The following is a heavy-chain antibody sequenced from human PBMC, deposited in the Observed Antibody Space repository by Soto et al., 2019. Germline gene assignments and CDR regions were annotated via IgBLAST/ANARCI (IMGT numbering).Heavy chain of an antibody. CDR3: ANHLGRELRDFRCLSAGPLVY. Sequence: PGGSLRLSCAASGFTFSSYGMHWVRQAPGKGLEWVAVIWYDGSNKYYADSVKGRFTISRDNSKNTLYLQMNSLRAEDTAVYYCANHLGRELRDFRCLSAGPLVYWSPGTLLTVSS. D-gene: IGHD3-9*01. J-gene: IGHJ4*01. CDR2: IWYDGSNK. CDR1: GFTFSSYG. V-gene: IGHV3-33*06.